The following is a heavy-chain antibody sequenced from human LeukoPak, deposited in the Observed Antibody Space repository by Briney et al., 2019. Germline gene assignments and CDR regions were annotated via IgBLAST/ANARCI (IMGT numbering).Heavy chain of an antibody. CDR1: GGSISSGSYY. Sequence: SETLSLTCTVSGGSISSGSYYWSWIRQPAGKGLEWIGRIYTSGSTNYNPSLKSRVTISVDTSKNQFSLKLSSVTAADTAVYYCAQGSYYYDSSGCLSVGAFDIWGQGTMVTVSS. CDR2: IYTSGST. V-gene: IGHV4-61*02. J-gene: IGHJ3*02. D-gene: IGHD3-22*01. CDR3: AQGSYYYDSSGCLSVGAFDI.